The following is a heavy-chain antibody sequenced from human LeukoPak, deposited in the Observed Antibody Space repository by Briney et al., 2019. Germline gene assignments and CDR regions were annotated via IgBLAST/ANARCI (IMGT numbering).Heavy chain of an antibody. D-gene: IGHD2-21*02. Sequence: GGSLRLSCAASGFTVSSNYMSWVRQAPGKGLEWVSVIYSGGSTYYADSVKGRFTISRDNSKNTLYLQMNSLRAEDTAVYYCAREIRMGDGFDYWGPGTLVTVSS. CDR2: IYSGGST. V-gene: IGHV3-53*01. J-gene: IGHJ4*02. CDR1: GFTVSSNY. CDR3: AREIRMGDGFDY.